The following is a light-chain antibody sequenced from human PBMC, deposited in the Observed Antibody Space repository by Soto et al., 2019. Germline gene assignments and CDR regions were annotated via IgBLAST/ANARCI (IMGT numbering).Light chain of an antibody. CDR1: QSISRY. J-gene: IGKJ1*01. CDR2: GAS. V-gene: IGKV3-20*01. Sequence: IVLTQSPGTLSLSPGERTTLSRRASQSISRYLAWYQQKPGQGPRLLIYGASSRATGTPDRFSGSGSGTEFTLTISSLQSEDFAVYYCQQYGSSGTFGQGTKVDI. CDR3: QQYGSSGT.